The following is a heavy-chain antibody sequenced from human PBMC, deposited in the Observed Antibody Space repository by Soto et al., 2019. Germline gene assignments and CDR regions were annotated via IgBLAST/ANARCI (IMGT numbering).Heavy chain of an antibody. CDR3: AKGVGPSPAYGMDV. Sequence: QVQLVESGGGVVQPGRSLRLSCAASGFTFSSYGMHWVRQAPGKGLEWVAVISYDGSNKYYADSVKGRFTISRDNSKNPLYLQMNSLRAEDTAVYYCAKGVGPSPAYGMDVWGQGTTVTVSS. CDR1: GFTFSSYG. J-gene: IGHJ6*02. CDR2: ISYDGSNK. V-gene: IGHV3-30*18.